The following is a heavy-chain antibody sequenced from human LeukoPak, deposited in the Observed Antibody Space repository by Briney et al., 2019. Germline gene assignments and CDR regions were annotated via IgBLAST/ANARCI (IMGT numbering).Heavy chain of an antibody. D-gene: IGHD7-27*01. J-gene: IGHJ4*02. CDR1: GFTFSSYT. V-gene: IGHV3-23*01. CDR3: ARDPNWGSGY. CDR2: IGASGGDI. Sequence: GGSLRLSCAASGFTFSSYTMIWVRQAPGKGLEWVSIIGASGGDIHYADSVKGRFSISRDNPKNTLTLQMNSLRVDDTAVYYCARDPNWGSGYWGQGTLVTVSS.